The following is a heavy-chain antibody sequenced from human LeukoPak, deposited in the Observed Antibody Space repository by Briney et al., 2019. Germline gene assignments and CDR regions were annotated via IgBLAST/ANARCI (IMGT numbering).Heavy chain of an antibody. CDR2: IYYSGST. V-gene: IGHV4-39*07. J-gene: IGHJ6*02. Sequence: SETLSPTCTVSGGSISSSSYYWGWIRQPPGKGLEWIGSIYYSGSTYYNPSLKSRVTISVDTSKNQFSLKLSSVTAADTAVYYCARLYCGGDCYTDYYYYGMDVWGQGTTVTVSS. CDR1: GGSISSSSYY. D-gene: IGHD2-21*02. CDR3: ARLYCGGDCYTDYYYYGMDV.